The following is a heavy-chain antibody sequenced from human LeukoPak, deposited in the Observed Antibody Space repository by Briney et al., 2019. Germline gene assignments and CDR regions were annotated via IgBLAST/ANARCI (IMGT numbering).Heavy chain of an antibody. D-gene: IGHD4-17*01. J-gene: IGHJ5*02. CDR3: AKGLDYGDYADWFDP. CDR1: GFTFSSYA. CDR2: TSGSGGST. V-gene: IGHV3-23*01. Sequence: GGSLRLSCAASGFTFSSYAMSWVRQAPGKGLEWVSATSGSGGSTYYADSVKGRFTISRDNSKNTLYLQMNSLRAEDTAVYYCAKGLDYGDYADWFDPWGQGTLVTVSS.